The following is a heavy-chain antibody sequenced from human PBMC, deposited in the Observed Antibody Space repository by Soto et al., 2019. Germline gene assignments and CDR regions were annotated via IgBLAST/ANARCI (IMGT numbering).Heavy chain of an antibody. Sequence: PSETLSLTCAVSGESFSGYYWSWIRQSPGKGLEWIGDIDHTGTTHYNPSLKNRVTILVDRSKKHFSLTLTSVTTADTAEYFCTRGRLPRYWGQGTPVTVSS. J-gene: IGHJ4*02. CDR3: TRGRLPRY. V-gene: IGHV4-34*01. CDR1: GESFSGYY. CDR2: IDHTGTT.